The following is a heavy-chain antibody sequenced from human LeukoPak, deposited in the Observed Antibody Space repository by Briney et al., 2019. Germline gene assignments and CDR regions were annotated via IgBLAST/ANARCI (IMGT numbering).Heavy chain of an antibody. V-gene: IGHV1-69*13. CDR1: GGTFSSYA. CDR2: IIPIFGTA. CDR3: ARAVGGNYYYYGMDV. Sequence: WASVKVSCKASGGTFSSYAISWVRQAPGQGLEWMGGIIPIFGTANYAQKFQGRVTITADESTSTAYMELSSLRSEDTAVYYCARAVGGNYYYYGMDVWGQGTTVTVSS. J-gene: IGHJ6*02. D-gene: IGHD1-26*01.